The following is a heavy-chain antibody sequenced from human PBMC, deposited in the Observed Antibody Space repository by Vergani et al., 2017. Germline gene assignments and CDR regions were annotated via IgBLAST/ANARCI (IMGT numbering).Heavy chain of an antibody. CDR1: GFSLTSSGMR. D-gene: IGHD6-19*01. CDR3: ARTRCRPPSRSGLYYFDF. V-gene: IGHV2-70*04. J-gene: IGHJ4*02. Sequence: QVTFKESGPALVNPRQALTLTCTFSGFSLTSSGMRVSWFRQSPGKALGWLARIDWDDDKFYSASLKTRLAISKDLSNDLVVLTMTNMGPADTGTYYCARTRCRPPSRSGLYYFDFWGQGTLVTVSS. CDR2: IDWDDDK.